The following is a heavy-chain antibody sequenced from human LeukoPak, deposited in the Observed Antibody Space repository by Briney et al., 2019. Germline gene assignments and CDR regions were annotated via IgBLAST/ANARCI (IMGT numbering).Heavy chain of an antibody. V-gene: IGHV1-18*01. CDR3: ARVYDYYDSSGYYGSLDY. CDR2: ISAYNGNT. J-gene: IGHJ4*02. D-gene: IGHD3-22*01. Sequence: GASVKVSCKASGYTFTSYGISWVRQAPGQGLEWMGWISAYNGNTNYAQRLQGRVTMTTDTSTSTACMELRSLRSDDTAVYYCARVYDYYDSSGYYGSLDYWGQGTLVTVSS. CDR1: GYTFTSYG.